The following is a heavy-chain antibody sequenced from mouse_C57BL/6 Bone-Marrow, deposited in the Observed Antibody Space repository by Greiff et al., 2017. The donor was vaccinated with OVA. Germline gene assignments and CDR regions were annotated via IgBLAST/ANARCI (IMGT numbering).Heavy chain of an antibody. Sequence: EVQRVESGPGLAKPSQTLSLTCSVTGYSITSDYWNWIRKFPGNKLEYMGYISYSGSTYYNPSLKSRISITRDTSKNQYYLQLNSVTTEDTATYYCARFHYGSSPYYYAMDYWGQGTSVTVSS. V-gene: IGHV3-8*01. D-gene: IGHD1-1*01. CDR1: GYSITSDY. CDR2: ISYSGST. CDR3: ARFHYGSSPYYYAMDY. J-gene: IGHJ4*01.